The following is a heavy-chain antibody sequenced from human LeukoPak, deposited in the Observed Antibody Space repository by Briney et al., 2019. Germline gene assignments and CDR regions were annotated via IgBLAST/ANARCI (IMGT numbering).Heavy chain of an antibody. CDR3: ARGTAMVDY. Sequence: GGSLRLSCAASGITFSSHGMSWVRQAPGKGLEWGSGIINSGGSTYYADSVKGRFTLSRDNSKNMLYLQMSSLRAEDTAVYYCARGTAMVDYWGQGTLVTVSS. J-gene: IGHJ4*02. CDR2: IINSGGST. V-gene: IGHV3-23*01. D-gene: IGHD2-21*02. CDR1: GITFSSHG.